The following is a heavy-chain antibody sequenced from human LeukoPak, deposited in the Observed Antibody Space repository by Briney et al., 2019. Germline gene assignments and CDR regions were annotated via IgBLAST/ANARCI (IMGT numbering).Heavy chain of an antibody. CDR3: AKITGFFDH. CDR1: GGSFSGYY. Sequence: PSETLSLTCAVYGGSFSGYYWSWIRQPPGKGLEWIGEINHSGSTNYNPSLKSRVTISVDTSKNQFSLKLSSVTAADTAVYYCAKITGFFDHWGQGTLVTVSS. V-gene: IGHV4-34*01. CDR2: INHSGST. J-gene: IGHJ4*02. D-gene: IGHD1-14*01.